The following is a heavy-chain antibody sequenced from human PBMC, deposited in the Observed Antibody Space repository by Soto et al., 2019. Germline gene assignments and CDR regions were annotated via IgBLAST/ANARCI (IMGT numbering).Heavy chain of an antibody. D-gene: IGHD5-12*01. V-gene: IGHV3-23*01. CDR3: AKEIMAAAYATTSAFDL. J-gene: IGHJ4*02. CDR1: GFTFSSFA. CDR2: VDGSGYDT. Sequence: ERQLLESGGGLVQPGGSLRLSCVASGFTFSSFAMGWVRQSPGTGLERVAGVDGSGYDTSFGASVKGRFTISRDNSENTLFLHMTNLRAEDTARYYCAKEIMAAAYATTSAFDLWGPGTVVTVS.